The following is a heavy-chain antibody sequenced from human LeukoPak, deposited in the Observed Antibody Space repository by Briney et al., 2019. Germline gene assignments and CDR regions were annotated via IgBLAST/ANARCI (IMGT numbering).Heavy chain of an antibody. CDR3: ARSVVVTAIPQRLVWFDP. CDR1: GGSISSGGYY. D-gene: IGHD2-21*02. CDR2: IYYSGST. V-gene: IGHV4-31*03. J-gene: IGHJ5*02. Sequence: PSETLSLTCTVSGGSISSGGYYWSWIRQHPGKGLEWIGYIYYSGSTYYNPSLKSRVTISVDTSKNQFSLKLSSVTAADTAVYYCARSVVVTAIPQRLVWFDPWGQGTLVTVSS.